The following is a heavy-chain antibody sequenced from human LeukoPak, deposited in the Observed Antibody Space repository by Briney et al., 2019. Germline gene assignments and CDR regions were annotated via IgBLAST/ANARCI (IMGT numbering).Heavy chain of an antibody. V-gene: IGHV3-48*03. CDR1: GFTFSSYE. CDR3: APLSGSYFGDDAFDI. CDR2: ISSSGSTI. J-gene: IGHJ3*02. D-gene: IGHD1-26*01. Sequence: PGGSLRLSCAASGFTFSSYEMNWVRQAPGKGLEWVSYISSSGSTIYYADSVKGRFTISRDNAKNSLYLQMNSLRAKDTAVYYCAPLSGSYFGDDAFDIWGQGTMVTVSS.